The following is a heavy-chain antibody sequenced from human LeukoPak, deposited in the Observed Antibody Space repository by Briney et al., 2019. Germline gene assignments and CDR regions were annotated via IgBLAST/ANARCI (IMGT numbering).Heavy chain of an antibody. CDR2: TYYRSKWYN. V-gene: IGHV6-1*01. J-gene: IGHJ5*02. CDR3: ARDWPGVSGAGGLS. D-gene: IGHD5/OR15-5a*01. CDR1: GDSVSTNIAA. Sequence: SQTLSLTCAISGDSVSTNIAAWNWIRQSPSRGLEWLGRTYYRSKWYNDYAVSVKSRISINADTSKNQVSLQLNSVTPEDTAVYYCARDWPGVSGAGGLSWGQGTLVTVSS.